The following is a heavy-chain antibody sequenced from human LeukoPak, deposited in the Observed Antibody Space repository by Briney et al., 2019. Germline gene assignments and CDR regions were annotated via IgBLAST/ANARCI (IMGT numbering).Heavy chain of an antibody. Sequence: GGSLRLSCAASGFTFSNYWMNWVRQAPGKGLEWVANIKQDRSEKYYVDSVKGRFTISRDNAKNSLYLQMNSLRAEDTAVYYCARDSTYDSSGYSGYWGQGTLVTVSS. CDR2: IKQDRSEK. CDR3: ARDSTYDSSGYSGY. J-gene: IGHJ4*02. CDR1: GFTFSNYW. D-gene: IGHD3-22*01. V-gene: IGHV3-7*01.